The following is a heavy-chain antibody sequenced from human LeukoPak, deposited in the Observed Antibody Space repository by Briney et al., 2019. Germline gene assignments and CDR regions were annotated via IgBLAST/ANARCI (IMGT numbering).Heavy chain of an antibody. V-gene: IGHV3-30*18. J-gene: IGHJ5*02. Sequence: GRSLRLSCAASEFTISSYGMHWVRQAPGKGLEWVAVISYDGSNKYYADSVKGRFTISRDNSKNTLYLQMNSLRAEDTAVYYCAKDQFDPWGQGTLVTVSS. CDR2: ISYDGSNK. CDR1: EFTISSYG. CDR3: AKDQFDP.